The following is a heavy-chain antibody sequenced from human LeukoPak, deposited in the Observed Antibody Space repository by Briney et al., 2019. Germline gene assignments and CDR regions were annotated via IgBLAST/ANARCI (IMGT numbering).Heavy chain of an antibody. CDR2: IIPIFGTA. Sequence: EAPVKVSCKASGGTFSSYAISWVRQAPGQGLEWMGGIIPIFGTANYAQKFQGRVTITADESTSTAYMELSSLRSEDTAVYYCARSSRGHFHYYYYGMDVWGQGTTVTVSS. J-gene: IGHJ6*02. CDR1: GGTFSSYA. V-gene: IGHV1-69*13. D-gene: IGHD6-25*01. CDR3: ARSSRGHFHYYYYGMDV.